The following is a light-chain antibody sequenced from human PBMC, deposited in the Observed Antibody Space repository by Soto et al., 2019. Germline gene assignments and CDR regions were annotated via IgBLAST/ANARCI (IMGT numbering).Light chain of an antibody. J-gene: IGLJ1*01. CDR3: SSYAGSNNYV. CDR1: SSDVGGYNY. Sequence: QAVVTQPPSASGSPGQSVTISCTGTSSDVGGYNYVSWYQQHPGKAPKLMIYEVTKRPSGVPDRFSGSKSGNTASLTVSGLQAKDEADYYCSSYAGSNNYVFGTGTKVTVL. V-gene: IGLV2-8*01. CDR2: EVT.